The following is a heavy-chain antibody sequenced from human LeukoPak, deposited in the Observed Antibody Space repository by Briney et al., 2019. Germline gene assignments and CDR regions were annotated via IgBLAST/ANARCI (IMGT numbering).Heavy chain of an antibody. D-gene: IGHD2-2*01. Sequence: SETLSLTCTVSGGSISSYYWSWIRQPPGKGLEWIGEINHSGSTNYNPSLKSRVTISVDTSKNQFSLKLSSVTAADTAVYYCARAGEYCSSTSCQGSWFDPWGQGTLVTASS. CDR3: ARAGEYCSSTSCQGSWFDP. CDR1: GGSISSYY. J-gene: IGHJ5*02. V-gene: IGHV4-34*01. CDR2: INHSGST.